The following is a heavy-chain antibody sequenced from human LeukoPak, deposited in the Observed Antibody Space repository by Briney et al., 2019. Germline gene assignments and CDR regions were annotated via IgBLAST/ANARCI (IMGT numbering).Heavy chain of an antibody. CDR2: ISSSGSTI. D-gene: IGHD5-24*01. V-gene: IGHV3-48*03. J-gene: IGHJ4*02. CDR3: ARDRDGYNCVFDY. CDR1: GFTFSGYE. Sequence: AGGSLRLSCAASGFTFSGYEMNWVRQAPGKGLEWVSYISSSGSTIYYADSVKGRFTISRDNAKNSLYLQMNSLRAEDTAVYYCARDRDGYNCVFDYWGQGTLVTVSS.